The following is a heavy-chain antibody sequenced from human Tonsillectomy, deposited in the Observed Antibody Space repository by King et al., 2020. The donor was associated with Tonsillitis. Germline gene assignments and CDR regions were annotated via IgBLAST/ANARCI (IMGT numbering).Heavy chain of an antibody. Sequence: TLKESGPALVKPTQTLTLTCTFSGFSLSTDEMRVSWVRQPPGKALEWLARIDWDDEKFYSTSLKTRLTLSRATSKNQVVLRITNMDPGDTATYYCTRSQAGSNWFDPWGRGTLVTVSS. CDR2: IDWDDEK. J-gene: IGHJ5*02. CDR3: TRSQAGSNWFDP. V-gene: IGHV2-70*04. CDR1: GFSLSTDEMR.